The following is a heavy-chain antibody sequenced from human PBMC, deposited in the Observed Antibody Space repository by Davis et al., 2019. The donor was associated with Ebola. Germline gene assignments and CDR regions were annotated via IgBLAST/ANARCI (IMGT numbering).Heavy chain of an antibody. CDR2: ISSSGSTI. J-gene: IGHJ4*02. CDR1: GFIFSTYA. Sequence: GESLKISCTASGFIFSTYAMSWVRQAPGKGLEWVSYISSSGSTIYYADSVKGRFTISRDNAKNSLYLQMNSLRAEDTAVYYCARETQYSSFSFDYWGQGTLVTVSS. V-gene: IGHV3-48*04. CDR3: ARETQYSSFSFDY. D-gene: IGHD6-6*01.